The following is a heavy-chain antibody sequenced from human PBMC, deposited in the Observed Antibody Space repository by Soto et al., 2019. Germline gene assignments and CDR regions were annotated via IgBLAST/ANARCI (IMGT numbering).Heavy chain of an antibody. CDR3: ARDVRGFYYGLDV. D-gene: IGHD3-10*02. CDR2: TYYRSLWYS. CDR1: GDSVSSNSAA. V-gene: IGHV6-1*01. Sequence: QVQLQQSGPGLVKPSQTLSLTCAISGDSVSSNSAAWYWIRQSPSRGLEWLGRTYYRSLWYSDYAESVKSRITINPETSMNRHSLHLKSVTPDDTAVYFCARDVRGFYYGLDVGGQGTTVTVSS. J-gene: IGHJ6*02.